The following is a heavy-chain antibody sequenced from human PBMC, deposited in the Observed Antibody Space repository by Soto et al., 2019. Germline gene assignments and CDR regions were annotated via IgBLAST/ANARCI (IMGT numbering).Heavy chain of an antibody. CDR3: GQVRGGTFLHDSRLDD. J-gene: IGHJ6*02. V-gene: IGHV3-9*01. CDR2: ISWNGGTI. D-gene: IGHD3-22*01. Sequence: GGSLRLSCAASGFTFDDYAMHWVRQAPGKGLEWVSGISWNGGTIGYADSVRGRFTISRDNAKNSLYLQMNSLRAEDTALHYCGQVRGGTFLHDSRLDDWGQGTTVTVSS. CDR1: GFTFDDYA.